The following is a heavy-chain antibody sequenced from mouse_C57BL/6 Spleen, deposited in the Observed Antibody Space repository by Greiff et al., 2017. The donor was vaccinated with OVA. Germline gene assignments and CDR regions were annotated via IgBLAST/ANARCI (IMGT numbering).Heavy chain of an antibody. J-gene: IGHJ3*01. CDR1: GYTFTSYW. D-gene: IGHD1-1*01. Sequence: VQLQQPGAELVKPGASVKLSCKASGYTFTSYWMQWVKQRPGQGLEWIGEIDPSDSYTNYNQKFKGKATLTVDTSSSTAYMQLSSLTSEDSAVYYCTRNPYGSRYCGAYWGQGTLVTVSA. V-gene: IGHV1-50*01. CDR2: IDPSDSYT. CDR3: TRNPYGSRYCGAY.